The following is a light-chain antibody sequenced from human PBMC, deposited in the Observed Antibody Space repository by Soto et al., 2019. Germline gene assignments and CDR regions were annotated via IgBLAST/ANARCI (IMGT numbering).Light chain of an antibody. CDR2: KAS. CDR3: QQSYSTPRT. V-gene: IGKV1-5*03. CDR1: QSIDSW. J-gene: IGKJ1*01. Sequence: DIQMTQSPSTLSASLGDRVTITCRASQSIDSWLSWYQQKPGKAPKLLMYKASSLESGVPSKFSGSGSGTDFTLTISSLQPEDFATYYCQQSYSTPRTFGQGTKVDI.